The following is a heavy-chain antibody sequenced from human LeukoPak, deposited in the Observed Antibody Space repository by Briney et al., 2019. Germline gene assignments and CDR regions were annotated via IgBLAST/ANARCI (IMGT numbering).Heavy chain of an antibody. CDR2: INHSGST. V-gene: IGHV4-34*01. CDR3: ASQYDILTGYYYFDY. D-gene: IGHD3-9*01. CDR1: GGSFSGYY. Sequence: PSETQSLTCAVYGGSFSGYYWSWIRQPPGKGLEWIGEINHSGSTNYNPSLKSRVTISLDTSKNQFSLKLSSVTAADTAVYYCASQYDILTGYYYFDYWGQGTLVTVSS. J-gene: IGHJ4*02.